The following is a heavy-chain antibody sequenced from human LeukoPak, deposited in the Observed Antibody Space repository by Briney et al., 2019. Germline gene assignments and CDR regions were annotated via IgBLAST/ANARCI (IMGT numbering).Heavy chain of an antibody. CDR3: ATSLYGDYEADY. D-gene: IGHD5-12*01. Sequence: SETLSLTCTVSGGSISSYYWSWIRQPPGKGLEWIGYIYYSGSTNYNPSLKSRVTISVDTSKNQFSLKLSSVTAADTAVYYCATSLYGDYEADYWGPGILVTVSS. CDR1: GGSISSYY. J-gene: IGHJ4*02. CDR2: IYYSGST. V-gene: IGHV4-59*01.